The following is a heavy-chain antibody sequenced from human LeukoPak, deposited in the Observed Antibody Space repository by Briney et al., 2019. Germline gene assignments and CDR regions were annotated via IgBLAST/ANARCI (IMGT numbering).Heavy chain of an antibody. Sequence: ASVKVSCKASGYTCIGYYMHWVRQGPGQGLEWMGWINPNRGGTNYAQKFQGRVTVTSDTSINTAYMELSRLRSDDTAVYYCARGEVTTSLDYWGQGTLVTISS. D-gene: IGHD3-3*01. CDR1: GYTCIGYY. CDR3: ARGEVTTSLDY. V-gene: IGHV1-2*02. J-gene: IGHJ4*02. CDR2: INPNRGGT.